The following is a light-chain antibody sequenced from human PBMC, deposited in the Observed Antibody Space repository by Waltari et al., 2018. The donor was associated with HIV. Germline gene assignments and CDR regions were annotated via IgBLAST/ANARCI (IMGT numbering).Light chain of an antibody. CDR2: WAS. Sequence: DIVMTQSPDSLAVSLGERATINCKSSQSVLYSSNNKNYLAWYQQKPGQPPKLLIYWASTRESGVPDRFSGSGSGTDFTLTISSLQAEDVAVYYCQSYDGSLGGYVFGTGT. J-gene: IGKJ3*01. CDR3: QSYDGSLGGYV. V-gene: IGKV4-1*01. CDR1: QSVLYSSNNKNY.